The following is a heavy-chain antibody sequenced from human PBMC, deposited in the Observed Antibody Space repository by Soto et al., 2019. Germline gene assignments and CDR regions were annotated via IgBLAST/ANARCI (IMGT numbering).Heavy chain of an antibody. CDR3: ACWGHIVPVAPSDFDR. D-gene: IGHD2-8*02. Sequence: QVVESGGGLVPPGGSLRLSCAASGFPFTNYWMNWVRQTPGKGPMWVSRISPDGSDVGYADSVEGRFTVSRDNAKNTLYLQMHSLRAEDTAMYYCACWGHIVPVAPSDFDRWGQGTLVTVSS. CDR1: GFPFTNYW. CDR2: ISPDGSDV. V-gene: IGHV3-74*01. J-gene: IGHJ4*02.